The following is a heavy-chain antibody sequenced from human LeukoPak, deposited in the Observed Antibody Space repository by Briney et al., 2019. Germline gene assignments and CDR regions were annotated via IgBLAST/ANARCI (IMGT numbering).Heavy chain of an antibody. D-gene: IGHD5-18*01. CDR3: ARVSHSLFDC. CDR1: GGSISSYY. Sequence: PSETLSLTCTVSGGSISSYYWSWIRQPPGKGLEWIGHIFYSGSTNYNPSLKSRVTISVDTSKNQFSLKLSSVTAADTAVYYCARVSHSLFDCWGQGTLVTVSS. V-gene: IGHV4-59*01. J-gene: IGHJ4*02. CDR2: IFYSGST.